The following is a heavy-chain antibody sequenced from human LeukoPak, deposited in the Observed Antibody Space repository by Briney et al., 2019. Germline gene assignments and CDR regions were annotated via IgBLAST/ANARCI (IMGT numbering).Heavy chain of an antibody. V-gene: IGHV4-59*01. D-gene: IGHD3-10*01. CDR2: IYYSGST. J-gene: IGHJ4*02. CDR3: ARDRAYYGSGTFDY. CDR1: GGSISSYY. Sequence: SETLSLTCTVSGGSISSYYWSWIRQPPGKGLEWTGYIYYSGSTNYNPSLKSRVTISVDTSKNQFSLKLSSVTAADTAVYYCARDRAYYGSGTFDYWGQGTLVTVSS.